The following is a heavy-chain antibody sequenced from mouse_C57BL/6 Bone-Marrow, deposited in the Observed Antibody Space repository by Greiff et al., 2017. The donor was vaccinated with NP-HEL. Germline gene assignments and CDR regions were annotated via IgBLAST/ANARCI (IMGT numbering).Heavy chain of an antibody. J-gene: IGHJ2*01. CDR1: GYTFTSYT. Sequence: QVQLQQSGAELARPGASVKMSCKASGYTFTSYTMHWVKQRPGQGLEWIGYINPSSGCTKYNQKFKDKATLTADKSSSTAYMQLSSLTSEDSAVYYCARGCLYYFDYWGQGTTLTVSS. D-gene: IGHD6-1*01. V-gene: IGHV1-4*01. CDR3: ARGCLYYFDY. CDR2: INPSSGCT.